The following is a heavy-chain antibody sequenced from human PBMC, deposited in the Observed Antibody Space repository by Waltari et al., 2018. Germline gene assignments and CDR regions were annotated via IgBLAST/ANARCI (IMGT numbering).Heavy chain of an antibody. J-gene: IGHJ6*02. V-gene: IGHV3-7*01. CDR3: SRRLDA. Sequence: EVQLVESGGGLVQPGGALRLSCAASGFTFCSPWMEWARQAPGRGLEWVANIKEDGSEKYYVDSVKGLFIISRDNAKNSLYLQMTSLRVEDTAVYYCSRRLDAWGQGTTVTVSS. CDR2: IKEDGSEK. CDR1: GFTFCSPW.